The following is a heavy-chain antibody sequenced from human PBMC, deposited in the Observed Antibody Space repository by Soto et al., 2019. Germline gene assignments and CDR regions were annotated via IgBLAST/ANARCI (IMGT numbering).Heavy chain of an antibody. Sequence: LRLSCAASGFTFSSYSMNWVRQAPGKGLEWVSYISFSSSTIFYADSVRDRFTISRDNAKNSLYLQMNALRDEDTAVYYCARDNGMAGSFDPWGQGTLVTVSS. CDR3: ARDNGMAGSFDP. CDR2: ISFSSSTI. J-gene: IGHJ5*02. CDR1: GFTFSSYS. D-gene: IGHD2-8*01. V-gene: IGHV3-48*02.